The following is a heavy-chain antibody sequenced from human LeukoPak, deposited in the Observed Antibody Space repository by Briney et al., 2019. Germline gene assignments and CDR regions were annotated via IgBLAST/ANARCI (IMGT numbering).Heavy chain of an antibody. V-gene: IGHV3-23*01. CDR3: AKFPGYYGSGSYSRAFDY. CDR2: ISGSGGST. CDR1: GFTFSSYA. D-gene: IGHD3-10*01. J-gene: IGHJ4*02. Sequence: GGSLRLSCAASGFTFSSYAMSWVRQAPGKGLEWVSAISGSGGSTYYADCVKGRFTISRDNSKNTLYLQMNSLRAEDTAVYYCAKFPGYYGSGSYSRAFDYWGQGTLVTVSS.